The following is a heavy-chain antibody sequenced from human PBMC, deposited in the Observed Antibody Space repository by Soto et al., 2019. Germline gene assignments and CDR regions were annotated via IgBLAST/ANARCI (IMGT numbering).Heavy chain of an antibody. D-gene: IGHD6-19*01. CDR3: ASLGYSSGWPYLDY. CDR1: GGSFSGHY. Sequence: SETLSLTCAVSGGSFSGHYWSWIRQPPGKGLEWIGEISHGGNTNYNPSLKSRVTISVDTSKNQFSLRLSAVTAADTAVYYCASLGYSSGWPYLDYWGQGTLVTVSS. J-gene: IGHJ4*02. V-gene: IGHV4-34*01. CDR2: ISHGGNT.